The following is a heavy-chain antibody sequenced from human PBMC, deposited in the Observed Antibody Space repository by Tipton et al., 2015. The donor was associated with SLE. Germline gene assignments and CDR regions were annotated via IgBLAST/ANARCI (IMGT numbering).Heavy chain of an antibody. Sequence: QLVQSGAEVKKPGESLKISCKGSGYNFPNYRIAWVRQMPWKGLEWMGIIHPGDSNTRYSPSFQGQVTISADKSIRIAYLQWSSLKASDTAMYYCAREEGGGGYNSLYFDLWGRGTLVTVAS. CDR3: AREEGGGGYNSLYFDL. CDR2: IHPGDSNT. J-gene: IGHJ2*01. V-gene: IGHV5-51*01. CDR1: GYNFPNYR. D-gene: IGHD5-24*01.